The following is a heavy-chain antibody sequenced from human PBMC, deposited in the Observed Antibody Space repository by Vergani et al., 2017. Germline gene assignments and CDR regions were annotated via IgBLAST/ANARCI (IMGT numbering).Heavy chain of an antibody. CDR2: IYSGGST. V-gene: IGHV3-53*01. CDR1: GFTVSSNY. J-gene: IGHJ4*02. CDR3: AKGSGVGFGEPFDY. Sequence: EVQLVESGGGLIQPGGSLRLSCAASGFTVSSNYMSWVRQAPGKGLEWVSVIYSGGSTYYADSVKGRFTISRDNSKNTLYLQMNSLRAEDTAVYYCAKGSGVGFGEPFDYWGQGTLVTVSS. D-gene: IGHD3-10*01.